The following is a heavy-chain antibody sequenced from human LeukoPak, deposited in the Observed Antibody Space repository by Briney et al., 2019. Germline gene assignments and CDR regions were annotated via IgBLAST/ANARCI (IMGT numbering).Heavy chain of an antibody. Sequence: GGSLRLSCAASGFTFSSYGMHWVRQAPGKGLEWVAVIWYDGSNKYYADSVKGRFTISRDNSKNTLYLQMNSLRAEDTAVYYCAKGRRGAAAAGRMFDYWGQGTLVTVSS. CDR3: AKGRRGAAAAGRMFDY. V-gene: IGHV3-33*06. J-gene: IGHJ4*02. CDR2: IWYDGSNK. CDR1: GFTFSSYG. D-gene: IGHD6-13*01.